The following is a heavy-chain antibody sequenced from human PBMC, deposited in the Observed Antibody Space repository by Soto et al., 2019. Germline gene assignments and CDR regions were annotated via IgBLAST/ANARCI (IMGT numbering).Heavy chain of an antibody. Sequence: QLQLQESGPGLVKPSQTLSLTCTVSGGSISSGGYYWSWIRQHPGKGLEWIGYIYYSGSTYYNPSLKSRVTISVDTSKNQFSLKLSSVTAADTAVYYCARGEVAAAGGQYNWFDPWGQGTLVTVSS. CDR3: ARGEVAAAGGQYNWFDP. J-gene: IGHJ5*02. V-gene: IGHV4-31*03. CDR1: GGSISSGGYY. D-gene: IGHD6-13*01. CDR2: IYYSGST.